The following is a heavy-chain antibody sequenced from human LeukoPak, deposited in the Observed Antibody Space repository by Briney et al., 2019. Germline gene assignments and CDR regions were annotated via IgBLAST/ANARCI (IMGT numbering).Heavy chain of an antibody. CDR1: GYTFTTYD. CDR2: MNPNSGNT. Sequence: ASVKVSCKASGYTFTTYDINWVRQATGQGLKWMGWMNPNSGNTGYAQKFQGRVTMTRNTSISTAYMELSSLTSEDTAVYYCARGTCDYSSKIDCWGQGTLVTVSS. D-gene: IGHD4-11*01. J-gene: IGHJ4*02. CDR3: ARGTCDYSSKIDC. V-gene: IGHV1-8*01.